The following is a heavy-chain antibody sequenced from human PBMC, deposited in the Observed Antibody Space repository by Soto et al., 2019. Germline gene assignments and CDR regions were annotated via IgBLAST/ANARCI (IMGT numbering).Heavy chain of an antibody. CDR2: ISGSGGST. Sequence: GGSLRLACAASGFTFSSYAMSWVRQAPGKGLEWVSAISGSGGSTYYADSVKGRFTISRDNSKNTLYLQMNSLRAEDTAVYYCAKDGHYDFWSGYSDWFDPWGQGTLVTVSS. CDR3: AKDGHYDFWSGYSDWFDP. V-gene: IGHV3-23*01. D-gene: IGHD3-3*01. J-gene: IGHJ5*02. CDR1: GFTFSSYA.